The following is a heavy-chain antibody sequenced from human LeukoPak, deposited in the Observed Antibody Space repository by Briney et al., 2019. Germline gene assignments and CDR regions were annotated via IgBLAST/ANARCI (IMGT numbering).Heavy chain of an antibody. CDR3: ARAYCSSTSCYKSSWFDP. CDR2: IIPILGIA. Sequence: SVKVSCKASGGTLSSYAISWVRQAPGQGLEWMGRIIPILGIANYAQKFQGRVTITADKSTSTAYMELSSLRSEDTAVYYCARAYCSSTSCYKSSWFDPWGQGTLVTVSS. V-gene: IGHV1-69*04. CDR1: GGTLSSYA. J-gene: IGHJ5*02. D-gene: IGHD2-2*02.